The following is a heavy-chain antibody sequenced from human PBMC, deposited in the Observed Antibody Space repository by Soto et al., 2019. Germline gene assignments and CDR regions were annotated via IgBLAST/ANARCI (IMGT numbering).Heavy chain of an antibody. D-gene: IGHD2-21*02. CDR3: ARRSGYCGGDCYRPHYYGMDV. J-gene: IGHJ6*02. V-gene: IGHV3-74*01. CDR2: INSDGSST. Sequence: GSLRLACAVSGXTFSSYGVHWVRQAPGKGLVGGSRINSDGSSTSYADSVKCRFTISRDNAKNTLYLQMNSLRAEDTPLYYRARRSGYCGGDCYRPHYYGMDVGGQGTTVTVSS. CDR1: GXTFSSYG.